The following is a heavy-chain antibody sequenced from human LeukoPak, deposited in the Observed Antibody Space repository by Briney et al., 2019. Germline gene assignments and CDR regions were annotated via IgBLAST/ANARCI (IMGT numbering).Heavy chain of an antibody. CDR2: TSYNGNT. CDR1: GYTFINYG. D-gene: IGHD6-19*01. J-gene: IGHJ4*02. CDR3: ARHSGSGWQALGY. V-gene: IGHV1-18*04. Sequence: ASVTVSYKASGYTFINYGISWVRQAPGRGREWMGWTSYNGNTNYAQKFQDRVTMTTDTSTTTSYMELRSLESDDTAVYYCARHSGSGWQALGYWGQGTLVTVSS.